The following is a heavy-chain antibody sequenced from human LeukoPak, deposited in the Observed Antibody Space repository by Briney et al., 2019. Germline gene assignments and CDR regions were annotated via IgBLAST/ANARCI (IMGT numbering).Heavy chain of an antibody. D-gene: IGHD5-24*01. J-gene: IGHJ4*02. CDR2: INPSGGST. V-gene: IGHV1-46*01. CDR1: GYTFTSYY. CDR3: ARDGGVEMATQPADY. Sequence: ASVKVSCKASGYTFTSYYMHWVRQAPGQGLEWMGVINPSGGSTSYAQKFQGRVTMTRDTSTSTVYMELSSLRSEDTTVYYCARDGGVEMATQPADYWGQGTLVTVSS.